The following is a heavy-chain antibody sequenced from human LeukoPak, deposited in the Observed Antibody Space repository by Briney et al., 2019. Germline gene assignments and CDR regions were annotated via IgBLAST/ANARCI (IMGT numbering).Heavy chain of an antibody. V-gene: IGHV3-48*03. J-gene: IGHJ3*02. CDR2: ISSSGSTI. CDR1: GFTFSSYE. D-gene: IGHD3-22*01. CDR3: AKDSSGYYDGAFDI. Sequence: PGGSLRLSCAASGFTFSSYEMNWVRQAPGKGLEWVSYISSSGSTIYYADSVKGRFTISRDNAKNSLFLQMNSLRAEDTALYYCAKDSSGYYDGAFDIWGQGTMVTVSS.